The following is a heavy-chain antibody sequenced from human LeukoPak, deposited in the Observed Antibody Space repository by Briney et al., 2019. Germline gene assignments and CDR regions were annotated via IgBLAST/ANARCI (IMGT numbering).Heavy chain of an antibody. D-gene: IGHD3-10*01. V-gene: IGHV1-2*02. CDR2: INPNSGGT. Sequence: ASVKVSCKASGYTFTGYYMHWVRQAPGQGLEWMGWINPNSGGTNYAQKFQGRVTMTRDTSISTAYMELSRLRSDDTAVYYCAREGYYGSGSYYRNWFDPWGQGTLVTVSP. CDR3: AREGYYGSGSYYRNWFDP. J-gene: IGHJ5*02. CDR1: GYTFTGYY.